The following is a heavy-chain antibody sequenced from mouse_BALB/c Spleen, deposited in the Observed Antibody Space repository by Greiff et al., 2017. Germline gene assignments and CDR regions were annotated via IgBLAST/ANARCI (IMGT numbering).Heavy chain of an antibody. CDR1: GYSITSDYA. V-gene: IGHV3-2*02. CDR2: ISYSGST. Sequence: VQLKESGPGLVKPSQSLSLTCTVTGYSITSDYAWNWIRQFPGNKLEWMGYISYSGSTSYNPSLKSRISITRDTSKNQFFLQLNSVTTEDTATYYCAREGTMITRYFDYWGQGTTLTVSS. J-gene: IGHJ2*01. D-gene: IGHD2-4*01. CDR3: AREGTMITRYFDY.